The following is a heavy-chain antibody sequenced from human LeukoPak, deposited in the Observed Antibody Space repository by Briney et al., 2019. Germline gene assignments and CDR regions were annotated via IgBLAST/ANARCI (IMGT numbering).Heavy chain of an antibody. J-gene: IGHJ4*02. D-gene: IGHD1-26*01. Sequence: GGSLRLSCAASGFTFSSYAMHWVRQAPGKGLEYVSAISSNGGSTYYANSVKGRFTISRDNPTNTLYLQMNSLRAEDTAVYYCARDAVGATTEYWGQGTLVTVSS. CDR1: GFTFSSYA. V-gene: IGHV3-64*01. CDR2: ISSNGGST. CDR3: ARDAVGATTEY.